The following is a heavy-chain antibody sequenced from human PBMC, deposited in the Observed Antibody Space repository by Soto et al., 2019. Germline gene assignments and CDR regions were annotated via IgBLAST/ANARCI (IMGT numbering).Heavy chain of an antibody. V-gene: IGHV4-31*03. D-gene: IGHD2-2*01. CDR3: ARDVVPAVNDGYGMDV. CDR1: GGSISSGGYY. Sequence: SETLSLTCTVSGGSISSGGYYWSWIRQHPGKGLEWIGYIYYSGSTNYNPSLKSRVTISVDTSKNQFSLKLSSVTAADTAVYYCARDVVPAVNDGYGMDVWGQGTTVTVSS. J-gene: IGHJ6*02. CDR2: IYYSGST.